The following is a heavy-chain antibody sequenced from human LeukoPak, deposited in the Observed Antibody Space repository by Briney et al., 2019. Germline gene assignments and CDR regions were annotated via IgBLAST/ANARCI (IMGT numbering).Heavy chain of an antibody. CDR1: GFTFTSYG. V-gene: IGHV1-18*01. Sequence: ASVKVSCKASGFTFTSYGVSWVRQAPGQGLEWMGWISGYNGNTNYAQKLQGRVTMNTGTSTSTAYMELRSLISDDTAIYYCARVSSSWYYFDYWGQGTLVTVSS. D-gene: IGHD6-13*01. CDR2: ISGYNGNT. J-gene: IGHJ4*02. CDR3: ARVSSSWYYFDY.